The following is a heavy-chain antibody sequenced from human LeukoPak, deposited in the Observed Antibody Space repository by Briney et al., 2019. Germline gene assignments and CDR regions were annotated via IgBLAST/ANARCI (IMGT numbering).Heavy chain of an antibody. CDR1: GGTFSSYA. J-gene: IGHJ4*02. V-gene: IGHV1-69*13. CDR3: ARHSSGWLDYGFRKTPKPKYYFDY. CDR2: IIPIFGTA. Sequence: ASVKVSCKASGGTFSSYAISWVRQAPGQGLEWMGGIIPIFGTANYAQKFQGRVTITADESTRTAYMELSSLRSEDTAVYYCARHSSGWLDYGFRKTPKPKYYFDYWGQGILVTVSS. D-gene: IGHD6-19*01.